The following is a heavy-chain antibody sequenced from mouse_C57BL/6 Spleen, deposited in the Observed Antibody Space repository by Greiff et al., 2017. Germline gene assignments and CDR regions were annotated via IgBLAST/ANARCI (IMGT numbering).Heavy chain of an antibody. CDR2: IRNKANNHAT. CDR3: TRPSTWNDYAYFDV. V-gene: IGHV6-6*01. Sequence: EVKVEESGGGLVQPGGSMKLSCAASGFTFSDAWMDWVRQSPEKGLEWVAEIRNKANNHATYYAESVKGRFTISRDDSKSSVYLQMNSLRAEDTGIYYCTRPSTWNDYAYFDVWGTGTTVTVAS. D-gene: IGHD2-4*01. CDR1: GFTFSDAW. J-gene: IGHJ1*03.